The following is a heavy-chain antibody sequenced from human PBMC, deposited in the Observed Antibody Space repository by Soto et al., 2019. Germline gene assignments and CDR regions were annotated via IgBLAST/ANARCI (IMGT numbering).Heavy chain of an antibody. CDR2: IYYSGST. V-gene: IGHV4-39*01. J-gene: IGHJ4*02. CDR1: GGSISSRTYY. CDR3: ARLTSTVTYIDY. D-gene: IGHD4-17*01. Sequence: SETLSLTCTVSGGSISSRTYYWGWIRQPPGKGLEWIGSIYYSGSTYYNPSLKSRVTISVDTSKNQFSLKLSSVTAADTAVYYCARLTSTVTYIDYWGQGTLVTVSS.